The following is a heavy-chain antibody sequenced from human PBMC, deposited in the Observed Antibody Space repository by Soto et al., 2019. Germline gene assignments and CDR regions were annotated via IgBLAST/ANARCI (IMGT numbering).Heavy chain of an antibody. CDR1: GFTFSSYG. CDR2: IWYDGSNK. V-gene: IGHV3-33*01. J-gene: IGHJ3*02. Sequence: GGSLRLSCAASGFTFSSYGMHWVRQAPGKGLEWVAVIWYDGSNKYYADSVKGRFTISRDNSKNTLYLQMNSLRAEDTAVYYCARETYSSSFSGAFDIWGQGTMVTVSS. CDR3: ARETYSSSFSGAFDI. D-gene: IGHD6-13*01.